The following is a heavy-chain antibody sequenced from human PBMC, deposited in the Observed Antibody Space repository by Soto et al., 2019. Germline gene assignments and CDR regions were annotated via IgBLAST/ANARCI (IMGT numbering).Heavy chain of an antibody. D-gene: IGHD1-26*01. CDR3: ARTRIVGAHYWYFDL. Sequence: QLQLQESGPGLVKPSETLSLTCTVSGGSISSSSYYWGWIRQPPGKGLEWIGSIYYSGSTYYNPSLKSRVTISVDTSKNQFSLKLSSVTAADTAVYYCARTRIVGAHYWYFDLWGRGTLVTVSS. CDR1: GGSISSSSYY. V-gene: IGHV4-39*01. CDR2: IYYSGST. J-gene: IGHJ2*01.